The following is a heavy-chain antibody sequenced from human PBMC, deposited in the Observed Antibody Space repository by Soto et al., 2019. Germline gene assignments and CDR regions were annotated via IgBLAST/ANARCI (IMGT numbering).Heavy chain of an antibody. J-gene: IGHJ5*02. CDR1: GAPISSGGFY. D-gene: IGHD3-10*01. Sequence: QVRLQESGPGLVRPSQTLSLTCNVSGAPISSGGFYWSWLRQHPGKGPEWIGYIYNSGTTFYNPSLGSRATMSLDAAKNHFSLELRSVTVADTAVYYCAREPISTPRGVTQVDPWGQGTQVTVSS. CDR2: IYNSGTT. V-gene: IGHV4-31*03. CDR3: AREPISTPRGVTQVDP.